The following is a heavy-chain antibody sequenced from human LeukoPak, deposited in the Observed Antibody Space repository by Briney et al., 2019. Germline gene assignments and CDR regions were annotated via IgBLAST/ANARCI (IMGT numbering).Heavy chain of an antibody. CDR3: ARDYYDSSGYLPYNWFDP. CDR1: GGSFSGYY. Sequence: SETLSLTCAVYGGSFSGYYWSWIRQPPGKGLEWIGEINHSGSTNYNPSLKSRVTISVDTSKNQFSLKLSSVTAADTAVYYCARDYYDSSGYLPYNWFDPWGQGTLVTVSS. CDR2: INHSGST. J-gene: IGHJ5*02. V-gene: IGHV4-34*01. D-gene: IGHD3-22*01.